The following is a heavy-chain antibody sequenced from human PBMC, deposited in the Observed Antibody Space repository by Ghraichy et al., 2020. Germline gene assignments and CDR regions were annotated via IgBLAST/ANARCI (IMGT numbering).Heavy chain of an antibody. CDR3: ARTRTGTGPHDAFDI. Sequence: ASVKVSCKASGYTFTGYYMHWVRQAPGQGLEWMGWINPNSGGTNYAQKFQGRVTMTRDTSISTAYMELSRLRSDDTAVYYCARTRTGTGPHDAFDIWGQGTMVTVSS. CDR1: GYTFTGYY. J-gene: IGHJ3*02. CDR2: INPNSGGT. D-gene: IGHD1-1*01. V-gene: IGHV1-2*02.